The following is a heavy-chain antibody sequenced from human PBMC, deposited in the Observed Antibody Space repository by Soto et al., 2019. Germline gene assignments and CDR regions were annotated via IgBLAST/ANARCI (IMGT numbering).Heavy chain of an antibody. D-gene: IGHD2-8*01. CDR1: GYTFTSYA. CDR2: INAGNGNT. Sequence: ASVKVSCKASGYTFTSYAMHWVRQAPGQRLEWMGWINAGNGNTKYSQKFQGRVTITRDTSASTAYMELSSLRSEDTAVYYCARDSRYCTNGVCPPLNWFDPWGQGTLVTVSS. CDR3: ARDSRYCTNGVCPPLNWFDP. V-gene: IGHV1-3*01. J-gene: IGHJ5*02.